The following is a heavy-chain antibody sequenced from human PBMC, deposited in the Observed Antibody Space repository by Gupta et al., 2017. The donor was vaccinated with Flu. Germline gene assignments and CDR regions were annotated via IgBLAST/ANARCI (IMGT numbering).Heavy chain of an antibody. J-gene: IGHJ4*02. Sequence: EVQLLESGGGLVQPGGSLRLSCAASGFTFSNYAMSWVRQAPGKGLEWVSGISGSGDSTHYADSVKGRFTISRDNSKDTLYLQMNSLGAEDTAVYYCAKARSSTTTSCSNYWGQGTLVTVSS. CDR3: AKARSSTTTSCSNY. CDR2: ISGSGDST. D-gene: IGHD2-2*01. V-gene: IGHV3-23*01. CDR1: GFTFSNYA.